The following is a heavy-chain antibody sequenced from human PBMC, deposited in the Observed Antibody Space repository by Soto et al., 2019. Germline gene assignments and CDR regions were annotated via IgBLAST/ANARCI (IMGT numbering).Heavy chain of an antibody. CDR1: SGSIRSSDW. J-gene: IGHJ6*03. CDR2: IYHSGST. V-gene: IGHV4-4*02. CDR3: ARGSYCSGGSCSPYYYYYMDV. D-gene: IGHD2-15*01. Sequence: QVQLQESGPGLVKPSGTLSLTCAVSSGSIRSSDWWSWVRQPPGKGLEWIGEIYHSGSTNYNPSLKSRVTISVDKSKNQFSLKLSSVTAADTAVYYCARGSYCSGGSCSPYYYYYMDVWGKGTTVTVSS.